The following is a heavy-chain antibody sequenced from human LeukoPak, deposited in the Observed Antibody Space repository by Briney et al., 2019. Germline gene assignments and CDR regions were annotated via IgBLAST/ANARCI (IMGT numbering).Heavy chain of an antibody. J-gene: IGHJ6*02. CDR2: ISAYNGNT. CDR3: ARGDCSSTSCTYGMDV. D-gene: IGHD2-2*01. Sequence: ASVKVSCKASGYTFTSYGISWVRQAPGQGLEWMGWISAYNGNTNYVQKLQGRVTMTTDTSTSTAYMELRSLRSDDTAVYYCARGDCSSTSCTYGMDVWGQGTTVTVSS. CDR1: GYTFTSYG. V-gene: IGHV1-18*01.